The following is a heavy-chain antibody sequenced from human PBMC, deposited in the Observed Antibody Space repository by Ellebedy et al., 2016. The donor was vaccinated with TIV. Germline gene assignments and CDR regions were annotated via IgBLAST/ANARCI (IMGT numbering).Heavy chain of an antibody. CDR3: ARDLGRYGMDV. Sequence: MPSETLSLTCTVSGGSISSYYWTGIRQPPGQGLEWIGDIHHSGNSHIHPSLKSRVTLSLDTSKNQFSLDLSSVTAADTATYYCARDLGRYGMDVWGQGTTVTVSS. CDR1: GGSISSYY. V-gene: IGHV4-59*01. J-gene: IGHJ6*02. CDR2: IHHSGNS.